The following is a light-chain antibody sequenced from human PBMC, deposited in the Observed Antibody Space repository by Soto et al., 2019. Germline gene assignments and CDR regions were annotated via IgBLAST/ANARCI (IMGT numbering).Light chain of an antibody. CDR3: QQYNNWPPLT. V-gene: IGKV3-15*01. CDR2: GAS. CDR1: QSVSSN. Sequence: EIVMTQSPATLSVSPGERATLSCRASQSVSSNLAWYQQKPGQTPRLLIYGASTSATGIPARFSVSGSGTEFTLTISSLQSEDFVVYYCQQYNNWPPLTFGGGTKVEIK. J-gene: IGKJ4*01.